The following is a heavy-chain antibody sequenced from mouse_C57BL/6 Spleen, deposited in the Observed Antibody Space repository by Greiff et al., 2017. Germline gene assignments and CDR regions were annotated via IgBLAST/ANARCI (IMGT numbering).Heavy chain of an antibody. CDR1: GFNIKDDY. CDR3: TNGGDGGRYQAYYYAMDY. CDR2: IDPENGDT. J-gene: IGHJ4*01. V-gene: IGHV14-4*01. Sequence: VHLKQSGAELVRPGASVKLSCTASGFNIKDDYMHWVKQRPERGLEWIGWIDPENGDTEYASKFQGKATITANTSSNTAYLQLSRLTSEDTAVYYGTNGGDGGRYQAYYYAMDYWGQGTSVTVSS. D-gene: IGHD2-13*01.